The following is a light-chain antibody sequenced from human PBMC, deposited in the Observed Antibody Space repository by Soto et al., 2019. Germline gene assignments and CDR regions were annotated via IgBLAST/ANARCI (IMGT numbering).Light chain of an antibody. CDR2: EVS. V-gene: IGLV2-14*01. Sequence: QSALTQPASVSGSPGQSITISCTGTSSDVGGYNYVSWYQQHPGKVPKLVIYEVSNRPSGISNRFSGSKSGNTASLTISGLQAEDEADYYCSSYTTGSTLGVFGGGTKLTVL. CDR1: SSDVGGYNY. CDR3: SSYTTGSTLGV. J-gene: IGLJ3*02.